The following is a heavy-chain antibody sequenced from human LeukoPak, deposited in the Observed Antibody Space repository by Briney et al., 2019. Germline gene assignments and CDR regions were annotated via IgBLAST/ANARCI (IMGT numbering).Heavy chain of an antibody. J-gene: IGHJ5*02. V-gene: IGHV5-51*01. CDR2: IYPGDSDT. CDR3: ARPRVGYCSSTSCSNWFDP. D-gene: IGHD2-2*03. Sequence: GESLKISCKGAGYSFTSYWIGWVRQMPGKGLEWMGIIYPGDSDTRYSPSFQGQVTISADKSISTAYLQWSSLKASDTAMYYCARPRVGYCSSTSCSNWFDPWGQGTLVTVSS. CDR1: GYSFTSYW.